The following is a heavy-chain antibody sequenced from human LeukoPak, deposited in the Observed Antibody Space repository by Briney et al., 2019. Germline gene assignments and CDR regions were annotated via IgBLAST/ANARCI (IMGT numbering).Heavy chain of an antibody. CDR3: VNVIGAY. CDR1: GFTFSSHW. J-gene: IGHJ4*02. CDR2: INDDGSTT. Sequence: GGSLRLSCAVSGFTFSSHWMHWVRQAPGKGLVWVSRINDDGSTTSYADSVKGRFTISRDNAKNTLYLQMNSLRAEDTAVYYCVNVIGAYWGQGTLVTVSS. V-gene: IGHV3-74*01.